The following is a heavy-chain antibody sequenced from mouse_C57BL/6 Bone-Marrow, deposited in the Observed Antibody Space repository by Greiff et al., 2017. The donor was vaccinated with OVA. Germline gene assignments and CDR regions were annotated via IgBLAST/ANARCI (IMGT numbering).Heavy chain of an antibody. V-gene: IGHV1-82*01. CDR3: ARHEGGYYASYFDY. J-gene: IGHJ2*01. CDR2: IYPGDGDT. CDR1: GYAFSSSW. D-gene: IGHD2-3*01. Sequence: VKLQESGPELVKPGASVKISCKASGYAFSSSWMNWVKQRPGKGLEWIGRIYPGDGDTNYNGKFKGKATLTADKSSSTAYMQLSSLTSEDSAVYFCARHEGGYYASYFDYWGQGTTLTVSS.